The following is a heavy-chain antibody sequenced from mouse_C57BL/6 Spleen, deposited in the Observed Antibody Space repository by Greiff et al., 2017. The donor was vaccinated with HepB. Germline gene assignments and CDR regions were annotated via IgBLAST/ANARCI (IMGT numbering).Heavy chain of an antibody. CDR2: IYPGDGDT. J-gene: IGHJ4*01. V-gene: IGHV1-80*01. Sequence: VQLQQSGAELVKPGASVKISCKASGYAFSSYWMNWVKQRPGKGLEWIGQIYPGDGDTNYNGKFKGKATLTADKSARTAYMQLSSLTSEDSAVYFCARNGYWAMDYWGQGTSVTVSS. CDR3: ARNGYWAMDY. CDR1: GYAFSSYW.